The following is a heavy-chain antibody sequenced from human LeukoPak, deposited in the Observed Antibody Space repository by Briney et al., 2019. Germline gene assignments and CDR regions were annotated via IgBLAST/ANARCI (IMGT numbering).Heavy chain of an antibody. CDR2: IYYSGSA. CDR3: ARISGIAVAGTRDY. Sequence: WVRRPPGKGLEWIGSIYYSGSAYYNPSLKSRVTISVDASKNQFSLKLSSVTAADTAVYYCARISGIAVAGTRDYWGQGTLVTVSS. V-gene: IGHV4-39*07. J-gene: IGHJ4*02. D-gene: IGHD6-19*01.